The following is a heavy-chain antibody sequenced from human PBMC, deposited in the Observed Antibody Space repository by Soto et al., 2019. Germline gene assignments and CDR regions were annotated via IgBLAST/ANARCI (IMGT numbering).Heavy chain of an antibody. CDR3: AKDQASSSSWYQDYYYYGMDV. CDR1: GFTFSSYA. CDR2: ISGSGGSA. Sequence: EVQLLESGGGLVQPGGSLRLSCAASGFTFSSYAMSWVRQAPGKGLEWVSAISGSGGSAYYADSVKGRFTISRDNSKNTLYLQMNSLRAEDTAVYYCAKDQASSSSWYQDYYYYGMDVWGQGTTVTVSS. J-gene: IGHJ6*02. V-gene: IGHV3-23*01. D-gene: IGHD6-13*01.